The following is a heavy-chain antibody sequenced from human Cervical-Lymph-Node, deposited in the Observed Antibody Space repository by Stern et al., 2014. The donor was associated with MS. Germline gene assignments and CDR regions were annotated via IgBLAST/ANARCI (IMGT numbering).Heavy chain of an antibody. Sequence: VQPEESGGGVVQPGRSLRLSCATSGFSLSGYAMHWVRQAPGKGLAWGAIISYDGTTEYYADSVKGRFTISRDDSKNTLYLQMNSLRAEDTAVYYCARVLSSSAYYSDSCFDYWGQGTLVTVSS. CDR2: ISYDGTTE. CDR1: GFSLSGYA. CDR3: ARVLSSSAYYSDSCFDY. D-gene: IGHD6-25*01. V-gene: IGHV3-33*01. J-gene: IGHJ4*02.